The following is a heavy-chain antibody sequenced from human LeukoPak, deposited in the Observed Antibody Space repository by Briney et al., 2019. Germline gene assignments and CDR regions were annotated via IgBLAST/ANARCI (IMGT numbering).Heavy chain of an antibody. V-gene: IGHV3-11*06. CDR1: GFTFSDYY. D-gene: IGHD3-10*01. CDR3: ARDREVRGVIPD. J-gene: IGHJ4*02. Sequence: GGSLRLSCAASGFTFSDYYMSWIRQAPGKGLEWVSYISSSSYTNYADSVKGRFTISRDNAKNSLYLQMNSLRAEDTAVYYCARDREVRGVIPDWGQGTLVTVSS. CDR2: ISSSSYT.